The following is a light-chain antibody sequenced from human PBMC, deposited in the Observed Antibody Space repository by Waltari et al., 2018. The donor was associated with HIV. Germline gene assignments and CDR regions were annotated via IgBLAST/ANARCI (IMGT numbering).Light chain of an antibody. J-gene: IGKJ4*01. V-gene: IGKV1-39*01. Sequence: DIQLTQPLSSLSASVADRVTITCRANKSIRNDLNWYQQKPGKAPKLLIYAASSLQSGVPSRFSGSGSGTDFTLTISSLQPEDVAAYYCQECYTIPLTFGGGTKVEIK. CDR2: AAS. CDR3: QECYTIPLT. CDR1: KSIRND.